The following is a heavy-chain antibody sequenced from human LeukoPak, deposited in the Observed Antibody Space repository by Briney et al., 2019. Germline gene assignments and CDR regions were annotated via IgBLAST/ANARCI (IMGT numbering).Heavy chain of an antibody. CDR2: ISSGGVNT. D-gene: IGHD1-26*01. CDR3: AREEAPVGGSSFDY. V-gene: IGHV3-64*02. J-gene: IGHJ4*02. CDR1: GFTFSTYA. Sequence: GGSLRLSCAASGFTFSTYAMHWVRQAPGKGLEHVSSISSGGVNTYYADSVRGRFTISRDNSKNTLYLHMGSLRAEDVAVYYCAREEAPVGGSSFDYWGQGTLVTVSS.